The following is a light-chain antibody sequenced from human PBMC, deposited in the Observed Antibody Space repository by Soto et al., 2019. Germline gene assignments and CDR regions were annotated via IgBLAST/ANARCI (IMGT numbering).Light chain of an antibody. Sequence: QSVLTQPPSASGTPGRGVTISCSGSTSNIGSNYVYWYQQRPGTAPKLLIYRNNQRPSGVPDRFSGSKSGTSASLAISGLRSDDEADYFCATWDDSLNGFYVFGTGTKVTVL. CDR2: RNN. CDR3: ATWDDSLNGFYV. CDR1: TSNIGSNY. V-gene: IGLV1-47*01. J-gene: IGLJ1*01.